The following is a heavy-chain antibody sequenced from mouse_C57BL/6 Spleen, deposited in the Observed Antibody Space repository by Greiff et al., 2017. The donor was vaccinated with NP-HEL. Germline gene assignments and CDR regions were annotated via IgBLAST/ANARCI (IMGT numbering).Heavy chain of an antibody. Sequence: DVQLQESGPGLVKPSQSLSLTCSVTGYSITSGYYWNWIRQFPGNKLEWMGYISYDGSNNYNPSLKNRISITRDTSKNQFFLKLNSVTTEDTATYYCARDPWDYAMDYWGQGTSVTVSS. CDR2: ISYDGSN. V-gene: IGHV3-6*01. J-gene: IGHJ4*01. CDR1: GYSITSGYY. CDR3: ARDPWDYAMDY. D-gene: IGHD4-1*01.